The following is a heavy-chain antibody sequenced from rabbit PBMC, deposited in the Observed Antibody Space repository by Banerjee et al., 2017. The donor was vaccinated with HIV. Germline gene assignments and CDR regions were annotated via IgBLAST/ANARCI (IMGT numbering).Heavy chain of an antibody. Sequence: QEQLVESGGDLVKPGASLTLTCTASGFSFSSSYYMWWVRQAPGKGLEWIACIAAGSSGGTYYANWAKGRFTISKASSTTVTLQMTSLTVADTATYFCARSVIGSGYDLWGP. J-gene: IGHJ4*01. CDR1: GFSFSSSYY. V-gene: IGHV1S45*01. D-gene: IGHD1-1*01. CDR2: IAAGSSGGT. CDR3: ARSVIGSGYDL.